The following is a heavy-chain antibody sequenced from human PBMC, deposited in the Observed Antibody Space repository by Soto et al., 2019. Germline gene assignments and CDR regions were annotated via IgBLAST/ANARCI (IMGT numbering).Heavy chain of an antibody. Sequence: QVQLVESGGGVVQPGTSLRLSCAASGFTFSNYGMHWVRQAPGKGLEWVTLISYDGSNKYYADSVKGRFTISRDSSKNTLYLQMNSLRAEDTAVYYCAKGYCSGGSCYSPLDYWGQGTLVTVSS. CDR3: AKGYCSGGSCYSPLDY. J-gene: IGHJ4*02. CDR2: ISYDGSNK. D-gene: IGHD2-15*01. CDR1: GFTFSNYG. V-gene: IGHV3-30*18.